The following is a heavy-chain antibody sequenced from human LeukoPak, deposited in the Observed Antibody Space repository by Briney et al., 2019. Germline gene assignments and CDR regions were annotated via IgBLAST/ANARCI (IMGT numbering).Heavy chain of an antibody. CDR2: ISGSGGST. CDR3: AKVPSTGYCSGGSCYSPVTGKSGPFDY. V-gene: IGHV3-23*01. J-gene: IGHJ4*02. Sequence: GGSLRLSCAASRFTFSTYAMNWVRQAPGKGLKWVSVISGSGGSTYYADYAKGRFTISRDNSRNTLYLQMNSLRAEDTAVYYCAKVPSTGYCSGGSCYSPVTGKSGPFDYWGQGTLVTVSS. CDR1: RFTFSTYA. D-gene: IGHD2-15*01.